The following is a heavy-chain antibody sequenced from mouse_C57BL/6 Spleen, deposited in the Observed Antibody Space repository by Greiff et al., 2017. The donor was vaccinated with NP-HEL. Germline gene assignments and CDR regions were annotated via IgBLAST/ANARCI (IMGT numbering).Heavy chain of an antibody. CDR1: GYTFTDYN. CDR2: INPNNGGT. CDR3: ARNRNWLPFDY. V-gene: IGHV1-22*01. D-gene: IGHD4-1*01. Sequence: EVQLQQSGPELVKPGASVKMSCEASGYTFTDYNMHWVKQSHGKSLEWIGYINPNNGGTSYNQKFKGKATLTVNKSSSTAYMELRSLTSEDSAVYYCARNRNWLPFDYWGQGTTLTVSS. J-gene: IGHJ2*01.